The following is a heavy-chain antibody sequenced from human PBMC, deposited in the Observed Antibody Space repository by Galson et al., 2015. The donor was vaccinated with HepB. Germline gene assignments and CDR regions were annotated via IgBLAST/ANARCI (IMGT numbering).Heavy chain of an antibody. CDR1: GLTISSFD. V-gene: IGHV3-30*18. J-gene: IGHJ4*02. CDR3: AKDTSVKTGWYDGLDN. D-gene: IGHD6-19*01. Sequence: SLRLSCAASGLTISSFDMHWVRQAPGKGLEWVGVASSDGRSDWYGDSVRGRFAVSRDNSRNTVFLQMNGLRREDTALYYCAKDTSVKTGWYDGLDNWGQGTLVTVSP. CDR2: ASSDGRSD.